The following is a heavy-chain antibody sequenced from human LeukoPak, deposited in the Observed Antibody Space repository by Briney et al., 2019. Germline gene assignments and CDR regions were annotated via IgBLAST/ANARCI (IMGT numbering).Heavy chain of an antibody. Sequence: GGSLRLSCAASGFTFNTYWMIWVRQAPGKGLEWVANIGQGGSTKYYVDSLKGRFTISRDNAKNSLYLQMNSLRAEDTAVYYCVRDKGGRSGAIYYDAFDVWGQGKMVTVSS. CDR3: VRDKGGRSGAIYYDAFDV. CDR2: IGQGGSTK. D-gene: IGHD1-26*01. J-gene: IGHJ3*01. V-gene: IGHV3-7*01. CDR1: GFTFNTYW.